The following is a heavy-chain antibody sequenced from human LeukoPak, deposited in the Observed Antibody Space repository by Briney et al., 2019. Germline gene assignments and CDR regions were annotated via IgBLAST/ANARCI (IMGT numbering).Heavy chain of an antibody. CDR1: GGTFSSYA. Sequence: GASVKVSCKASGGTFSSYAISWVRQAPGQGLEWMGGIIPIFGTANYAQKFQGRVTITADESTSTAYMELSSLRSEDTAVYYCARGSSGWYELLYYYYGVDVWGQGTTVTVSS. CDR2: IIPIFGTA. D-gene: IGHD6-19*01. CDR3: ARGSSGWYELLYYYYGVDV. V-gene: IGHV1-69*13. J-gene: IGHJ6*02.